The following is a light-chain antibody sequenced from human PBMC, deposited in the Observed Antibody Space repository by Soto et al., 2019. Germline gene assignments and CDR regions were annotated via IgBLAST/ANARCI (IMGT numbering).Light chain of an antibody. CDR1: SSDVGAYNY. CDR3: TSHAGTCTLPYV. V-gene: IGLV2-8*01. J-gene: IGLJ1*01. CDR2: EVT. Sequence: QSALTQPPSASGSPGQSVTISCTGTSSDVGAYNYVSWYQHRPGKAPKLMIYEVTKRPSGVPDRFSGAKSGKTASLTVSGLHAEDEADYYCTSHAGTCTLPYVFGTGTKLTV.